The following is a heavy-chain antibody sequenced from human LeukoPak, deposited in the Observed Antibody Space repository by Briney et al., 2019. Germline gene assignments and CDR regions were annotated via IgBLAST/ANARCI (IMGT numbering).Heavy chain of an antibody. CDR1: GGSMNSDY. Sequence: PSETLSLTCTVSGGSMNSDYWSWLRQPPGKGLEWIAYIWDTWNINYNPSLKSRATISLDTCKNQFSLRLNYVTAADTAVYYCARGAGWYDIWGHGTLVTASS. D-gene: IGHD6-19*01. J-gene: IGHJ4*01. CDR3: ARGAGWYDI. V-gene: IGHV4-59*01. CDR2: IWDTWNI.